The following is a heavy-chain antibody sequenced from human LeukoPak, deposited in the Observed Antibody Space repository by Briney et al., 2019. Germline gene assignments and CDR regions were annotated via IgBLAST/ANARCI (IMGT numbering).Heavy chain of an antibody. CDR3: ARDLPALVPVY. D-gene: IGHD5-18*01. CDR1: GGSISSGDYY. V-gene: IGHV4-30-4*01. Sequence: SQNLSLTCTVSGGSISSGDYYWSWIRQPPGKGLEWIGCIYYSGSTYYNPTLKSRVTISVDTSNNQFSLKLSSVTAADTAVYYCARDLPALVPVYWGQGTLVTVSS. J-gene: IGHJ4*02. CDR2: IYYSGST.